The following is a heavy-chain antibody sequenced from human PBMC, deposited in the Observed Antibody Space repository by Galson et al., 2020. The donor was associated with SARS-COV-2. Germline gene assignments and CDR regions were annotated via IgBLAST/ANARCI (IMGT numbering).Heavy chain of an antibody. CDR1: GGSISSSSYY. D-gene: IGHD6-19*01. J-gene: IGHJ3*02. CDR2: IYYSGST. Sequence: SETLSLTCTVSGGSISSSSYYWGWIRQPPGKGLEWIGSIYYSGSTYYNPSLKSRVTISVDTSKNQFSLKLSSVTAADTAVYYCARYSSGWDSVSAFEIWGRGTMVSVSS. CDR3: ARYSSGWDSVSAFEI. V-gene: IGHV4-39*01.